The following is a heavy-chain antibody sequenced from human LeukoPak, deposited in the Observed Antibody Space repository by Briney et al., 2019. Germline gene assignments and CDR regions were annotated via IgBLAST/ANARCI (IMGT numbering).Heavy chain of an antibody. CDR3: ARLCWSPGIAAANNWFDP. J-gene: IGHJ5*02. CDR2: IYYSGST. D-gene: IGHD6-13*01. CDR1: GGSISSYY. Sequence: SETLSLTCTVSGGSISSYYWSWIRQPPGKGLEWIGYIYYSGSTNYNPSLKSRVTISVDTSKNQFSLKLSSVTAADTAVYYCARLCWSPGIAAANNWFDPWGQGTLVTVSS. V-gene: IGHV4-59*01.